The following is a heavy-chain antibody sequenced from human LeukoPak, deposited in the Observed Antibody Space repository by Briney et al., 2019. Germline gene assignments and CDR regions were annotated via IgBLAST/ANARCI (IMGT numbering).Heavy chain of an antibody. Sequence: GGSLRLSCAASGFTFTSYAMAWVRQAPGKGLEWVSTISAGGARTYYADSVKGRFTTSRDNSKNTLFMQMDNLRADDTAVYYCAKGLEVRFDSNAFYCNWFDPWGQGTLVTVSS. V-gene: IGHV3-23*01. CDR2: ISAGGART. CDR3: AKGLEVRFDSNAFYCNWFDP. D-gene: IGHD3/OR15-3a*01. CDR1: GFTFTSYA. J-gene: IGHJ5*02.